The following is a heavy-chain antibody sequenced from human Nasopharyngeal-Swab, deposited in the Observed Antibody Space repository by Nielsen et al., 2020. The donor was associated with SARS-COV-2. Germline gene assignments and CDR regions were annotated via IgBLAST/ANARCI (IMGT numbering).Heavy chain of an antibody. D-gene: IGHD3-10*01. J-gene: IGHJ4*02. CDR1: GFTFSNYN. Sequence: GESLKISCAASGFTFSNYNMNWVRQAPGKGLEWVSYITSTSGTIYYADSVKGRFTISRDNAKNSLSLQINSLRAEDTAMYYCVSSYYGSAYWGQGTLVTVSS. CDR2: ITSTSGTI. CDR3: VSSYYGSAY. V-gene: IGHV3-48*04.